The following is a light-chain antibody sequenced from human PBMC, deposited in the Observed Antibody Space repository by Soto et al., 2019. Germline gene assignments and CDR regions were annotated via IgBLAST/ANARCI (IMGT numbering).Light chain of an antibody. Sequence: EIVLTQSPDTLSLSPGERATLSCRASQSVRSSLAWYQQKPGQAPRLLIYDASNRATGIPARFSGSGSGTDFTLTISRLETEDFAVYYCQQRSNWPPEVTFGPGTKGDIK. V-gene: IGKV3-11*01. CDR3: QQRSNWPPEVT. CDR1: QSVRSS. CDR2: DAS. J-gene: IGKJ3*01.